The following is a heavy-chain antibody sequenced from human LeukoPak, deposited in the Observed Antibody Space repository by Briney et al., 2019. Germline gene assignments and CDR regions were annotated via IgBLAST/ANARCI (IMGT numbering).Heavy chain of an antibody. J-gene: IGHJ6*02. CDR3: ARDVNHAMDV. CDR1: GVPFTSYW. CDR2: ISSDGTDT. V-gene: IGHV3-74*01. Sequence: GGSLRLSCAASGVPFTSYWMHWVRQAPGKGLVWVSRISSDGTDTTYAASVKGRFTISRDNAKNTLYLQMNSLRAEDTAVYYCARDVNHAMDVWGQGTTVIVSS.